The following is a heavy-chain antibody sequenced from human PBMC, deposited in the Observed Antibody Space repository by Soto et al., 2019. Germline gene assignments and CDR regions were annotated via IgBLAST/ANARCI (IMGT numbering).Heavy chain of an antibody. CDR3: ASAPSRYYYYGMDV. J-gene: IGHJ6*02. D-gene: IGHD7-27*01. CDR1: GGTFSSYA. Sequence: QVQLVQSGAEVKKPGSSVKVSCKASGGTFSSYAISWVRQAPGQGLEWMGVIIPIFGTANYAQKFQGRVTITADESTSTDYMELSSLRSEDTDVYYCASAPSRYYYYGMDVWGQGTTVTVSS. V-gene: IGHV1-69*12. CDR2: IIPIFGTA.